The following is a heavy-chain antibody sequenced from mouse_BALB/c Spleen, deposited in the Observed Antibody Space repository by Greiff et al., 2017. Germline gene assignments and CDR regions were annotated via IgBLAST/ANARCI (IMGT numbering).Heavy chain of an antibody. V-gene: IGHV8-12*01. CDR1: GFSLSTSGMG. D-gene: IGHD2-4*01. CDR2: IYWDDDK. Sequence: QVTLKVSGPGILQPSQTLSLTCSFSGFSLSTSGMGVSWIRQPSGKGLEWLAHIYWDDDKRYNPSLKSRLTISKDTSSNQVFLKITSVDTADTATYYCARRNYDYDPCAYWGQGTLVTVSA. CDR3: ARRNYDYDPCAY. J-gene: IGHJ3*01.